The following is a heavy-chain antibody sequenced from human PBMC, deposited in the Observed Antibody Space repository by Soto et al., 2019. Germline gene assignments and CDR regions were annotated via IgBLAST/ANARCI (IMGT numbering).Heavy chain of an antibody. CDR1: GFTFGDYW. CDR2: MTGDGRTT. CDR3: ATAEVDY. J-gene: IGHJ4*02. Sequence: PGGSLRLSCAASGFTFGDYWMHWVRQPPGKGPEWVSRMTGDGRTTQYADSVKGRFTASRDNAKSTQYLQMNSLRAEDTAVYYCATAEVDYWGPGTLVTVSS. V-gene: IGHV3-74*03.